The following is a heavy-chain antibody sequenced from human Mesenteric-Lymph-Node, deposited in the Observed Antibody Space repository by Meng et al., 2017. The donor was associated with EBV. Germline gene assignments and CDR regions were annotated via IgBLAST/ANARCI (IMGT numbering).Heavy chain of an antibody. V-gene: IGHV4-59*01. J-gene: IGHJ4*02. CDR1: GDSISNYY. Sequence: QGKRQEAGPGLVKPSEPLSLTCTVSGDSISNYYWGWIRQSPGKGLEWIGYINSRGSTNNNPSLKSRATISVDTSKNQFSLKLSSVTAADTAVYYCARDKLSGWSAFDSWGQGTLVTVSS. CDR2: INSRGST. CDR3: ARDKLSGWSAFDS. D-gene: IGHD6-19*01.